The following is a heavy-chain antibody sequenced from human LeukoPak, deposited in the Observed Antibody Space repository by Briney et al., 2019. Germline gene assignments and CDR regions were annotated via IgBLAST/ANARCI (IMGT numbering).Heavy chain of an antibody. CDR3: ARVSGSSYYMDV. Sequence: PGGSLRLSCAASGFTVSSNYMSWVRQAPGKGLEWVSVIYSGGSTYYADSVKGRFTISRDNSKNTLYLQMNSPRAEDTAVYYCARVSGSSYYMDVWGKGTTVTISS. CDR2: IYSGGST. D-gene: IGHD3-10*01. CDR1: GFTVSSNY. J-gene: IGHJ6*03. V-gene: IGHV3-53*01.